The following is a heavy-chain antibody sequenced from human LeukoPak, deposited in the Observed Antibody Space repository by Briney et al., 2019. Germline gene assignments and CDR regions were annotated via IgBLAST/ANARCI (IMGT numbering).Heavy chain of an antibody. CDR3: ARRDCSSTSCLGFGYYYYYMDV. J-gene: IGHJ6*03. CDR2: IYYSGST. D-gene: IGHD2-2*01. CDR1: GGSISSHY. V-gene: IGHV4-59*11. Sequence: SETLSLTCTVSGGSISSHYWSWIRQPPGKGLEWIGYIYYSGSTNYNPSLKSRVTISVDTSKNQFSLKLSSVTAADTAVYYCARRDCSSTSCLGFGYYYYYMDVWGKGTTVTVSS.